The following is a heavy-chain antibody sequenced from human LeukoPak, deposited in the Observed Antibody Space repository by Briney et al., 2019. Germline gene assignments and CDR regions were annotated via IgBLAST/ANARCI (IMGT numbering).Heavy chain of an antibody. D-gene: IGHD3-10*01. CDR1: GFTFSSYS. J-gene: IGHJ4*02. Sequence: PGGSLRLSCAASGFTFSSYSMNWVRQAPGKGLEWVSSISSSSSYIYYADSVKGRFTISRDNAKNSLYLQMNSLRAEDTAVYYCARDRLPYGSGSYWKDWGQGALVIVSS. CDR2: ISSSSSYI. V-gene: IGHV3-21*01. CDR3: ARDRLPYGSGSYWKD.